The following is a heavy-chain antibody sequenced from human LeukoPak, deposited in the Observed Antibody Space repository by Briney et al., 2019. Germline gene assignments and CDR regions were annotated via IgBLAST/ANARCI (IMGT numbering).Heavy chain of an antibody. CDR2: MNPRNGNT. J-gene: IGHJ5*02. Sequence: ASVNVSCKASGFTFTNYDINWVRQATGQGLEWIGWMNPRNGNTGYAQKFQGRVTMTRDTSISTAYMELRSLRSEDTAVYYCVRDGEGVAISVNYWFDPWGQGTLVTVSS. CDR1: GFTFTNYD. V-gene: IGHV1-8*01. D-gene: IGHD3-10*01. CDR3: VRDGEGVAISVNYWFDP.